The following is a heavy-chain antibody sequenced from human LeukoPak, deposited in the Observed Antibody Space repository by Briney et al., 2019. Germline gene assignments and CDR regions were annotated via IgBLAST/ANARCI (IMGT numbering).Heavy chain of an antibody. V-gene: IGHV1-69*04. Sequence: SVKVSCKASGGTFNSYAISWVRQAPGQGLEWMGRIIPILGIANYAQKFQGRVTITADKSTSTAYMELSSLRSEDTAVYYCARVSSGWGYYWGQGTLVTVSS. CDR2: IIPILGIA. CDR3: ARVSSGWGYY. J-gene: IGHJ4*02. CDR1: GGTFNSYA. D-gene: IGHD6-19*01.